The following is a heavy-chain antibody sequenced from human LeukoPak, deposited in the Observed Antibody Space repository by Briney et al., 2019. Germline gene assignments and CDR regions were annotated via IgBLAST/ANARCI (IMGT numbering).Heavy chain of an antibody. CDR2: MNTNTGNP. J-gene: IGHJ5*02. V-gene: IGHV7-4-1*02. D-gene: IGHD2-2*01. Sequence: ASVKVSCKASGYTFTSYAMNWVRQAPGQGLEWMGWMNTNTGNPTYAQGFTGRFVFSLDTSVSTAYLQISSLEAEDIAVYYCARGLGRDIVVVPAATEFDPWGQGTLVTVSS. CDR1: GYTFTSYA. CDR3: ARGLGRDIVVVPAATEFDP.